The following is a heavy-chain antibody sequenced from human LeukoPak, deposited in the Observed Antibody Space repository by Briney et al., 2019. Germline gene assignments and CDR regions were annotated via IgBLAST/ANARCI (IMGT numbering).Heavy chain of an antibody. CDR3: ALAPNSNWFDF. V-gene: IGHV4-59*03. D-gene: IGHD2-8*01. CDR2: IHYSGGS. CDR1: GDSTSNFY. Sequence: PSETLSLTCTVSGDSTSNFYWNWIRQSPGKGLEWIGNIHYSGGSVYNPSLKSRVTISIDTSRRQFFLKLNSVTAADTAVYFCALAPNSNWFDFWGPGTLVTVSS. J-gene: IGHJ5*01.